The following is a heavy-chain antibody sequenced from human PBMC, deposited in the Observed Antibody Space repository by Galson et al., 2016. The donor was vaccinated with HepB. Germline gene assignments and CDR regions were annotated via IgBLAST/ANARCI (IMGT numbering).Heavy chain of an antibody. Sequence: SLRLSCAASGFTFSDYAMSWVRQAPGKGLEWVSGSSGSAGITYYTDSVKGRFTISRDNSKNTLYLQMNSLRAEDTAVYYCAKDRIYSGYDFDYWGQGTLVTVSS. CDR1: GFTFSDYA. J-gene: IGHJ4*02. CDR2: SSGSAGIT. CDR3: AKDRIYSGYDFDY. D-gene: IGHD5-12*01. V-gene: IGHV3-23*01.